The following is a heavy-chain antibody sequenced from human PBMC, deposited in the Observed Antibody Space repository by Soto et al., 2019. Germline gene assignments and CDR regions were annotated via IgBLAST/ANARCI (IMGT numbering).Heavy chain of an antibody. J-gene: IGHJ4*02. V-gene: IGHV3-30*18. Sequence: QVQVVESGGGVAQPGRSLRLSCTVSGFIFNNYGMHWVRQAPGKGLERVAAISEDGSSKYYADSVKGRFTISRDNSKNTLYLQMNSLRAEDTAVYYCTKGCGRGFDISGSWGQGTLVTVSS. CDR2: ISEDGSSK. CDR1: GFIFNNYG. CDR3: TKGCGRGFDISGS. D-gene: IGHD5-12*01.